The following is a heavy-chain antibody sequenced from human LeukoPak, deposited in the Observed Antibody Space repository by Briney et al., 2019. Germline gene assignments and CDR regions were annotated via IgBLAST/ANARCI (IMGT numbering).Heavy chain of an antibody. CDR2: INPSGGSN. V-gene: IGHV1-46*01. J-gene: IGHJ3*02. CDR1: GDTFTSYY. D-gene: IGHD3-22*01. Sequence: GASVKVSCKASGDTFTSYYMHWVRQAPGQGLEWMGIINPSGGSNTYAQKFQGRVTMTRDMSTSTVYMELSSLRSEDTAVYYCARGRHYYDSSDYYYEGDAFDIWGRGTMVIVSS. CDR3: ARGRHYYDSSDYYYEGDAFDI.